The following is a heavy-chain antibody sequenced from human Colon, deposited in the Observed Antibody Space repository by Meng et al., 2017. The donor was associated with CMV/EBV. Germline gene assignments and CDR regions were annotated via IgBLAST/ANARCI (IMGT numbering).Heavy chain of an antibody. V-gene: IGHV1-2*02. D-gene: IGHD1-26*01. CDR1: GYTFTSYY. CDR2: INAHSGVT. Sequence: ASVKVSCKASGYTFTSYYIPWVRQAPGQGFEWMGWINAHSGVTNYVQKFQGRVTMTRDTSISTVYMELDSLTSDDTAIYYCARGGNYSPSDFWGQGTLVTVSS. J-gene: IGHJ4*02. CDR3: ARGGNYSPSDF.